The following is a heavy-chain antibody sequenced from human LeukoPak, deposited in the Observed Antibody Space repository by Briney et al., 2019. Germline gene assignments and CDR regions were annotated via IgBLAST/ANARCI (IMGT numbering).Heavy chain of an antibody. CDR1: GFTFSSYS. CDR3: ARPLGAFDI. V-gene: IGHV3-21*01. Sequence: GGSLRLSCAASGFTFSSYSMNWVRQAPGKGLEWVSSISGSSSYIYYADSVKGRFTISRDNAKNSLYLQMNSLRAEDTAVYYCARPLGAFDIWGQGTMVTVSS. CDR2: ISGSSSYI. J-gene: IGHJ3*02.